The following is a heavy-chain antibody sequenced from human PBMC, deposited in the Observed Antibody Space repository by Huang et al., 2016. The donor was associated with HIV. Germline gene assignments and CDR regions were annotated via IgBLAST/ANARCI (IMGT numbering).Heavy chain of an antibody. V-gene: IGHV4-39*01. CDR2: IYYSGDT. D-gene: IGHD3-10*01. Sequence: QLQLQESGPGLVRPSETLSLICTVSGGSITDSNYYWGWVRQPPGKGLEWIGLIYYSGDTDYTPSLKSRVTMSVDTSKNRFSQDIRSVAVADTAIYYCARHFGSWSGYFDSWGQGTLVPVSS. J-gene: IGHJ4*02. CDR3: ARHFGSWSGYFDS. CDR1: GGSITDSNYY.